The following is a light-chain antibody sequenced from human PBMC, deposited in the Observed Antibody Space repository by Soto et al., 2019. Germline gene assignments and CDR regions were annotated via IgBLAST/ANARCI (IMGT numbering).Light chain of an antibody. J-gene: IGLJ3*02. V-gene: IGLV2-14*01. CDR3: SSYTSSSTWV. CDR1: SSDVGGYNY. CDR2: EVS. Sequence: QSALTQPASVSGSPGQSITISCTGTSSDVGGYNYVSWYQQHPGKAPRLMIYEVSNRPSGVSNRFSGSQSGSTASLTISGLQAEDEAHYYCSSYTSSSTWVFGGGTKVTVL.